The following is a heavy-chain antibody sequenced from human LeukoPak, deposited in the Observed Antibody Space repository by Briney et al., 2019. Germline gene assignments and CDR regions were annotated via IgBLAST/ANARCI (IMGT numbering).Heavy chain of an antibody. CDR3: AKALDYWYFDY. Sequence: GGSLRLSCAASGLTFSNYAMSWVRQAPGKGLEWVSAISGRPSYADSVKGRFTISRDNSKNTLYLQVNSLRAEDTAVYYCAKALDYWYFDYWGQGTLVTVSS. V-gene: IGHV3-23*01. CDR2: ISGRP. D-gene: IGHD2/OR15-2a*01. J-gene: IGHJ4*02. CDR1: GLTFSNYA.